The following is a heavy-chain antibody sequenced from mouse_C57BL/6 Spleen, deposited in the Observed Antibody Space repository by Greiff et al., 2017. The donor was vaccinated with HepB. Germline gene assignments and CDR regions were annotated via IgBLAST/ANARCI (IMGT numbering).Heavy chain of an antibody. CDR1: GYTFTSYW. V-gene: IGHV1-50*01. CDR3: ARPWDVGYFDV. D-gene: IGHD4-1*01. J-gene: IGHJ1*03. Sequence: QVQLQQPGAELVKPGASVKLSCKASGYTFTSYWMQWVKQRPEQGLEWIGEIDPSDSYTNYNQKFKGKATLTVDTSSSTAYMQLSSLTSEDSAVYYCARPWDVGYFDVWGTGTTVTVSS. CDR2: IDPSDSYT.